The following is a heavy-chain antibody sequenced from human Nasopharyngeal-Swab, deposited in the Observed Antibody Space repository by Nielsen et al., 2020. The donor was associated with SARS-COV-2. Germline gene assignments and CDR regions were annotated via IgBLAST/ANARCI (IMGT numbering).Heavy chain of an antibody. D-gene: IGHD6-13*01. J-gene: IGHJ4*02. CDR2: IKQDGSEK. V-gene: IGHV3-7*03. Sequence: VRQAPGKGLEWVANIKQDGSEKYYVDSVKGRFTISRDNAKNSLYLQMNSLRSEDTAVYYCARRGWGPTRATRGIGSSSSWYSDFGYWGQGTLVTVSS. CDR3: ARRGWGPTRATRGIGSSSSWYSDFGY.